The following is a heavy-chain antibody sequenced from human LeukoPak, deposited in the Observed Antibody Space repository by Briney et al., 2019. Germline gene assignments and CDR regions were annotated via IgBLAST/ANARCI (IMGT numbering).Heavy chain of an antibody. CDR3: ARSLRYNHKNLDY. D-gene: IGHD1-14*01. CDR2: IYHSGST. Sequence: SGTLSLTCAVSGGSISSSNWWSWVRQPPGKGLEWIGEIYHSGSTNYNPSLKSRVTISVDTSKNQFSLKLSSVTAADTAVYYCARSLRYNHKNLDYWGQGTLVTVSS. V-gene: IGHV4-4*02. CDR1: GGSISSSNW. J-gene: IGHJ4*02.